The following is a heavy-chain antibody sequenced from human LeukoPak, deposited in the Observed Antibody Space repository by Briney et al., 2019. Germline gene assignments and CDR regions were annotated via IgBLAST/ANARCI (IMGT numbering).Heavy chain of an antibody. Sequence: GASVKVSCKASGYTFTGYYMHWVRQAPGQGLEWMGIINPSGGSTSYAQKFQGRVTMTRDTSTSTVYMELSSLRSEDTAVYYCARDRVVVTAPETDAFDYWGQGTLVPVSS. J-gene: IGHJ4*02. V-gene: IGHV1-46*01. CDR2: INPSGGST. D-gene: IGHD2-21*02. CDR1: GYTFTGYY. CDR3: ARDRVVVTAPETDAFDY.